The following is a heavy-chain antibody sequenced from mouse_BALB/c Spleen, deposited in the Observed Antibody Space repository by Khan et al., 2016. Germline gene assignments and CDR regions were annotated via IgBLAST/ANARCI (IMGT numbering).Heavy chain of an antibody. J-gene: IGHJ1*01. CDR3: TSSPTATRYFDV. V-gene: IGHV3-2*02. Sequence: EVQLQESGPGLVKPSQSLSLTCTVTGYSITSDYAWNWIRQFPGNKLEWMGYIRYSGSTTYNPSLKSRISITRDTSKNQFFLQLYSVTTEDTATYICTSSPTATRYFDVWGAGTTVTVSS. D-gene: IGHD1-2*01. CDR1: GYSITSDYA. CDR2: IRYSGST.